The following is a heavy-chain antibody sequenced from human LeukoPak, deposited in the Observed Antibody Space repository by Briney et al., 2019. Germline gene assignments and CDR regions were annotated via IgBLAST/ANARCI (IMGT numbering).Heavy chain of an antibody. V-gene: IGHV3-23*01. D-gene: IGHD2-15*01. CDR3: AREDGYCSGGNCYSYFDS. CDR1: GVTFSSYA. CDR2: ISGSGGST. Sequence: GGSLRLSCAASGVTFSSYAMSWVRQAPGKGLKWVSGISGSGGSTYYADSVKGRFTISRDNSKNTLYLQMNSLRAEDTAVYFCAREDGYCSGGNCYSYFDSWGQGTLVTVSS. J-gene: IGHJ4*02.